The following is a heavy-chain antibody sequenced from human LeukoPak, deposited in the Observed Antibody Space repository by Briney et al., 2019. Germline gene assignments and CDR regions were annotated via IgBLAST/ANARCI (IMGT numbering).Heavy chain of an antibody. D-gene: IGHD3-22*01. CDR3: AKIYDSSGYSDAFDI. CDR2: IYYSGST. Sequence: SETLSLTCTVSGGSISSYYWSWIRQPPGKGLEWIGYIYYSGSTNYNPSLKSRVTISVDTSKNQFSLKLSSVTAADTAVYYCAKIYDSSGYSDAFDIWGQGTMATVSS. CDR1: GGSISSYY. V-gene: IGHV4-59*01. J-gene: IGHJ3*02.